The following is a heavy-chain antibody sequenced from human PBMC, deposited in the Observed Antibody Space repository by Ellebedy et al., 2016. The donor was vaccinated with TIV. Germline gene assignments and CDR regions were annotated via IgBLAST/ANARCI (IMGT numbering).Heavy chain of an antibody. CDR3: ARVGCSDASCYYYDYYYMDV. Sequence: GESLKISCAASGFTFSSYNMNWVRQAPGKGLEWVSSISSNSGNKYCADSVEGRFTISRDNARNSLYLQMNSLRAEDTAVYYCARVGCSDASCYYYDYYYMDVWGKGTAVTVSS. V-gene: IGHV3-21*01. D-gene: IGHD2-15*01. CDR2: ISSNSGNK. CDR1: GFTFSSYN. J-gene: IGHJ6*03.